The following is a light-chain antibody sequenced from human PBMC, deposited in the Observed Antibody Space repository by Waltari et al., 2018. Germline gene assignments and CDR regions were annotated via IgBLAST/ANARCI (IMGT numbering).Light chain of an antibody. CDR2: WAS. CDR3: QQYYNSPLT. CDR1: QSVFYRSTNKNF. Sequence: DIVMTQSPDSLAVSLGERATINCKSNQSVFYRSTNKNFLGWYQQKPRQPPKLPIYWASTRASGVPDRFSGSGSGTDFTLTISSLQTEDVAVYFCQQYYNSPLTFGGGTKVEIK. J-gene: IGKJ4*01. V-gene: IGKV4-1*01.